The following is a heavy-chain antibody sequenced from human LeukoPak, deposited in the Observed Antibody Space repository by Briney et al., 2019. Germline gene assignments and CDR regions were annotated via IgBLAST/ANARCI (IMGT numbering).Heavy chain of an antibody. CDR2: IKKDGSET. D-gene: IGHD2-15*01. V-gene: IGHV3-7*05. CDR1: GFXFRDYV. CDR3: ARVGSTCDH. J-gene: IGHJ4*02. Sequence: GGSLRLSCVASGFXFRDYVISWVRQTPGKGLEWVANIKKDGSETYYVDSVKGRFTISRDNAKSSLYLQMNSLRAEDTAVYYCARVGSTCDHWGQGTLVTVSS.